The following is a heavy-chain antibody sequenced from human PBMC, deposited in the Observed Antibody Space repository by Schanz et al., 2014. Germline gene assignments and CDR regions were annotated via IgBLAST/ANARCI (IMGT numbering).Heavy chain of an antibody. CDR1: GYSFTTYD. CDR3: AIDDGDLPL. J-gene: IGHJ4*02. D-gene: IGHD4-17*01. CDR2: MNPTTGNR. V-gene: IGHV1-8*01. Sequence: QVQLVQSGAEVKKPGASVRVSCKASGYSFTTYDVNWVRQATGQGLEWMGWMNPTTGNRGYAQNFQGRVTMTRDTSSKTAYMEMTGQKFEDAGFDYSAIDDGDLPLWGQGTLXAVSS.